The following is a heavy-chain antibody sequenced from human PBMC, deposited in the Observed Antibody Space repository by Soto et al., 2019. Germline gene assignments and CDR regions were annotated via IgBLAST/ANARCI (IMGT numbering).Heavy chain of an antibody. Sequence: PSETLSLTCGVSGGSISSGGYYRSWLHPHRGKGVEWIGYICYGGSTYYNPSRKSRVTISVDTSKNQFSLKLTSVTAADTAVYYCPRSGGYDKNPLDYWGQRTLVTLSS. J-gene: IGHJ4*02. CDR1: GGSISSGGYY. V-gene: IGHV4-31*11. D-gene: IGHD5-12*01. CDR2: ICYGGST. CDR3: PRSGGYDKNPLDY.